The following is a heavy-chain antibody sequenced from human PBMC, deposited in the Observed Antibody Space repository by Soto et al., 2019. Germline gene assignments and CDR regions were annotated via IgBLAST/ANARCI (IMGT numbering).Heavy chain of an antibody. V-gene: IGHV1-18*01. Sequence: QVHLVQSGAEVKKPGASVKVSCQGSGYAFTTYGITWVRQAPGQGLEWMGWISAHNGNTNYAQKLQGRVTVTRDTSTSTACMERRSRRDDHTGVYYCARGRYGDYWGQGALVTVSS. CDR1: GYAFTTYG. CDR2: ISAHNGNT. J-gene: IGHJ4*02. CDR3: ARGRYGDY. D-gene: IGHD1-1*01.